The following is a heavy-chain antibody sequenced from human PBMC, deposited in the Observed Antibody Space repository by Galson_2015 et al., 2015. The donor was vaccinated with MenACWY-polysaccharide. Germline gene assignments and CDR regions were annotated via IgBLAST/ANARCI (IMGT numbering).Heavy chain of an antibody. CDR3: ARGHYGMDV. J-gene: IGHJ6*02. CDR2: IKRDGSEK. CDR1: GLTFSNYW. V-gene: IGHV3-7*01. Sequence: SLRLSCAASGLTFSNYWMSWVRQAPGKGLEWVANIKRDGSEKYCVDSVKGRFTISRDNGRSSLYLQMNGLRAEDTAVYYCARGHYGMDVWGQGTTVTVS.